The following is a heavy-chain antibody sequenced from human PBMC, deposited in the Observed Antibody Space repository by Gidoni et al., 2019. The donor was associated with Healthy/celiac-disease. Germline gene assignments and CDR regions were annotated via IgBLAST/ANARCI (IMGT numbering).Heavy chain of an antibody. CDR2: IKQDGSEK. J-gene: IGHJ4*02. Sequence: EVQLVESGGGLVQPGGPLRLSCAASGFTFRSSWMSWVRPAPGKGLEWVANIKQDGSEKYYVDSVKGRFTISRDNAKNSLYLQINSLRAEDTGVYYCARGSALSDWGQGTLVTVSS. CDR3: ARGSALSD. D-gene: IGHD3-3*02. CDR1: GFTFRSSW. V-gene: IGHV3-7*03.